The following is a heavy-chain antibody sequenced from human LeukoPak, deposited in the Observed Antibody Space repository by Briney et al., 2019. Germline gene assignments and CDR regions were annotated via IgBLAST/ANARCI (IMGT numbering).Heavy chain of an antibody. J-gene: IGHJ4*02. CDR2: ISISSTYI. D-gene: IGHD6-13*01. CDR3: ARYPDSSSWYYFDY. Sequence: PGRSLRLSCAASGFTFSSYSMNWVRQAPGKGLEWVSSISISSTYIYYADSVKGRFTISRDDAKNSLYLQINSLRAEDTAVYYCARYPDSSSWYYFDYWGQGTLVTVSS. V-gene: IGHV3-21*01. CDR1: GFTFSSYS.